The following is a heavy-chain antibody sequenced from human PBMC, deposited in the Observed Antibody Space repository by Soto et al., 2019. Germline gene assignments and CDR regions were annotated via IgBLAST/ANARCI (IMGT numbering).Heavy chain of an antibody. Sequence: LSLTCNVSGASLSRYYWSWIRQPPGKGLEWIGRIYATGDTDYNPSLKSRISMSVNMSKKQFSLTLRSVTAADTAIYYCVRDGTKNLRDRFEPWGRGILVTVSS. J-gene: IGHJ5*02. V-gene: IGHV4-4*07. D-gene: IGHD1-26*01. CDR2: IYATGDT. CDR3: VRDGTKNLRDRFEP. CDR1: GASLSRYY.